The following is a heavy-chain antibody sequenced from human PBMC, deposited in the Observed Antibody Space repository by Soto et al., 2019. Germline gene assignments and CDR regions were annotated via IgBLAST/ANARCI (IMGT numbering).Heavy chain of an antibody. CDR2: ISYDGSNK. D-gene: IGHD4-17*01. J-gene: IGHJ6*02. V-gene: IGHV3-30*18. CDR1: GFTFNSYG. CDR3: AKDQRDYGDYYYHVMDV. Sequence: QVQLVGSGGGVVQPGRSLRLSCAASGFTFNSYGINWVRQAPGKGLEWVAVISYDGSNKYYVDSVKGRFTISRDNSKKMVYLQMNSLRGEDAAVYYCAKDQRDYGDYYYHVMDVWGQGTTVTVSS.